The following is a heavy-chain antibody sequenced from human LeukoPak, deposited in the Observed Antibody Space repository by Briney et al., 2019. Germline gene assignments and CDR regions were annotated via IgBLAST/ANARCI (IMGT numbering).Heavy chain of an antibody. V-gene: IGHV3-11*01. J-gene: IGHJ6*02. CDR2: ISSSGRTI. CDR1: GFNFGDKF. D-gene: IGHD1-26*01. Sequence: GGSLRLSCAASGFNFGDKFMSWIRQAPGKGLEWLSYISSSGRTIHYADSVKGRFTISRDNANNSMYLQMNNLGAADTAVYYCARVPGHYYYYGMDVWGQGTTVTVSS. CDR3: ARVPGHYYYYGMDV.